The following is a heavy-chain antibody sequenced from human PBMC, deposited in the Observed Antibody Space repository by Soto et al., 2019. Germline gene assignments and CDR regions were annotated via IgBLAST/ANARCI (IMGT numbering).Heavy chain of an antibody. CDR2: VSPKSGGT. Sequence: ASVKVSCKASGFTFTGYYIHWIRQAPGQGLEWMGWVSPKSGGTNVAQRFQGSVSMSRDTSSRTAYMELNRLTSDDTAVYYCARAESAVVTGFDYWGQGTPVTVCS. CDR3: ARAESAVVTGFDY. J-gene: IGHJ4*02. CDR1: GFTFTGYY. D-gene: IGHD1-1*01. V-gene: IGHV1-2*04.